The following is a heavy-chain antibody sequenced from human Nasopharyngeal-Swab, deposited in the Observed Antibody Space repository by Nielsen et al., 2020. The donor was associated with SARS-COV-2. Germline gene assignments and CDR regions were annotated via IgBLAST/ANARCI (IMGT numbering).Heavy chain of an antibody. CDR1: GFTFSSYG. J-gene: IGHJ6*02. D-gene: IGHD4-11*01. CDR2: ISYDGSNK. Sequence: GGSLRLSCAASGFTFSSYGMHWVRQAPGKGLEWVAVISYDGSNKYYADSMKGRFTISRDNAKNSLYLQMNSLRAEDTAVYYCARAMTTVLSASGMDVWGQGTTVTVSS. CDR3: ARAMTTVLSASGMDV. V-gene: IGHV3-30*03.